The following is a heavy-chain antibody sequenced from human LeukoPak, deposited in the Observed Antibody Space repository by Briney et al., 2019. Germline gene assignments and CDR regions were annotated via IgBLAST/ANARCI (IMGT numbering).Heavy chain of an antibody. Sequence: ASVKVSCKASGYTFNGYYMHWVRQAPGHRLEWTGWINPNSGGTNYAQKFQGRVTMTRDTSISTAYMELSRLRSDDTAVYYCARGGVTWLQLGTVDYWGQGTLVTVSS. CDR3: ARGGVTWLQLGTVDY. J-gene: IGHJ4*02. V-gene: IGHV1-2*02. CDR2: INPNSGGT. D-gene: IGHD5-24*01. CDR1: GYTFNGYY.